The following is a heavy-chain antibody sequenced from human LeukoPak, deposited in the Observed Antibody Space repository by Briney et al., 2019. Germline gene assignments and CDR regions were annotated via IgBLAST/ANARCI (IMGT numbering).Heavy chain of an antibody. CDR2: IQYDGSNK. CDR1: GFTFSSYG. V-gene: IGHV3-30*02. CDR3: ARDTYYDILTGYFDY. Sequence: GGSLRLSCAASGFTFSSYGMHWVRQAPGKGLEWVTFIQYDGSNKYYADSVKGRFTISRDNSKNTLYLQMNSLRAEDTAVYYCARDTYYDILTGYFDYWGQGTLVTVSS. J-gene: IGHJ4*02. D-gene: IGHD3-9*01.